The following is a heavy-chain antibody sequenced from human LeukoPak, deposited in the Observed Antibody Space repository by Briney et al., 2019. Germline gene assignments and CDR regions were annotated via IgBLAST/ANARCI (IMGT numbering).Heavy chain of an antibody. Sequence: GGSVRLSCGASGFTLSSYAMSGVRQAPGKGLTWVSAISGSGGSTYYADSVKGRFTISRDNSKNTLYLQMNSLRAEDTAVYYCAKEGGKEWLFSFYSDYWGQGTLVTVSS. CDR2: ISGSGGST. CDR3: AKEGGKEWLFSFYSDY. CDR1: GFTLSSYA. J-gene: IGHJ4*02. D-gene: IGHD3-3*01. V-gene: IGHV3-23*01.